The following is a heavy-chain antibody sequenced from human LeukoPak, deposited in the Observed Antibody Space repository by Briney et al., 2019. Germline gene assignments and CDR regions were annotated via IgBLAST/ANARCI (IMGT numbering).Heavy chain of an antibody. Sequence: SQTLSLTCTVSGGSINSGGYYWSWIRQPPGKGLEWIGYIYHSGSTYYNPSLKSRVTISVDRSKNQFSLKLTSVTAADTAVYYCARGRPDSGNYAPTPFDIWGQGTMLTVSS. CDR2: IYHSGST. V-gene: IGHV4-30-2*01. J-gene: IGHJ3*02. CDR3: ARGRPDSGNYAPTPFDI. D-gene: IGHD1-26*01. CDR1: GGSINSGGYY.